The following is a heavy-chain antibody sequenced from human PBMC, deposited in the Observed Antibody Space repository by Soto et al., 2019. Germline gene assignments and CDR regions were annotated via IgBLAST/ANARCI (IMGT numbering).Heavy chain of an antibody. CDR3: ARGGYYAYGMDV. J-gene: IGHJ6*02. CDR2: MNPNSGNT. Sequence: ASVKVSCKASGYTFTSYDINWVRQATGQGLEWMGWMNPNSGNTGYAQKFQGRVAMTRNTSISTAYMELSSLRSEDTAVYYCARGGYYAYGMDVWGQGTTVTVSS. D-gene: IGHD3-3*01. CDR1: GYTFTSYD. V-gene: IGHV1-8*01.